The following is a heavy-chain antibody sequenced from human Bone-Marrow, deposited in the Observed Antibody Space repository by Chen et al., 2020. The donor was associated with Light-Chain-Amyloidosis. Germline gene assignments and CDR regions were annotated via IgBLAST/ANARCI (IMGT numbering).Heavy chain of an antibody. V-gene: IGHV3-33*01. J-gene: IGHJ3*02. CDR3: ATDPPGSGFAFHT. D-gene: IGHD5-12*01. CDR2: IWYDGSNK. Sequence: QVRLVESGGGVVQPGRSLRLSCAASGFIFNTHAMNWVRQAPGKGLEWVAFIWYDGSNKHYLDSVKGRFTVSRDNSENTLYLQMDSLRAEDTAVYYCATDPPGSGFAFHTWGQGTVVTVSS. CDR1: GFIFNTHA.